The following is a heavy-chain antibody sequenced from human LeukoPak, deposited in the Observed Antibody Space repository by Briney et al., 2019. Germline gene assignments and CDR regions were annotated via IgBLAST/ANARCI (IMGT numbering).Heavy chain of an antibody. J-gene: IGHJ4*02. CDR3: ARRVWGPDWNDIIDY. CDR1: GFTFTDYP. V-gene: IGHV3-21*05. D-gene: IGHD1-1*01. CDR2: IRTSAEGANYA. Sequence: GGSLRLSCATSGFTFTDYPMNWVRQAPGKGLEWVSNIRTSAEGANYAYYADSVKGRFTISRDNAKNSLYLQMNSLRAEDTAVYFCARRVWGPDWNDIIDYWGQGTLVTVSS.